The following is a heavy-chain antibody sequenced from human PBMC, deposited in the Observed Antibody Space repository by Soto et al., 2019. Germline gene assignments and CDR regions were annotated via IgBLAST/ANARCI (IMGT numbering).Heavy chain of an antibody. CDR3: ARAVAVAGNPTYDS. CDR1: GGSISSVGYY. Sequence: QVQLQESGPGLVKPSQTLSLTCTVSGGSISSVGYYCSLIRQHPGKGLEWIGYIYYSGSTYYNPSLKRRVTIAVATSKNQFSLKLSSVTAADTAVYYCARAVAVAGNPTYDSWGQGTLVTVSS. V-gene: IGHV4-31*03. CDR2: IYYSGST. J-gene: IGHJ4*02. D-gene: IGHD6-19*01.